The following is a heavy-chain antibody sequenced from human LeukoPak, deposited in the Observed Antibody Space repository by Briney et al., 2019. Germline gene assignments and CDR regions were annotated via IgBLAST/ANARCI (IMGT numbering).Heavy chain of an antibody. Sequence: GSSLRLSCAASGFTFRNYAMYWVRQAPGKGLEGVAFTNYDGSDRCYADSVKGRFTVSRDNPKNTLYLQMNSLRTEDTAVYYCAKDLPDRYSLEYWGQGTMVTVPS. CDR3: AKDLPDRYSLEY. CDR1: GFTFRNYA. V-gene: IGHV3-30*18. CDR2: TNYDGSDR. J-gene: IGHJ4*02. D-gene: IGHD2-15*01.